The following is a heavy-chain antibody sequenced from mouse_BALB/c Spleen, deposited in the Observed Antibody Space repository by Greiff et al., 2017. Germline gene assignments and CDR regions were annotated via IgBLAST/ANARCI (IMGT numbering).Heavy chain of an antibody. D-gene: IGHD2-12*01. CDR3: ARNYDSYWYFDV. Sequence: VQLQQSGPGLVQHSQSLSITCTVSGFSLTSYGVHWVRQSPGKGLEWLGVIWSGGSTDYNAAFISRLSISKDNSKSQVFFKMNSLQADDTAIYYCARNYDSYWYFDVWGAGTTVTVSS. J-gene: IGHJ1*01. CDR2: IWSGGST. V-gene: IGHV2-4-1*01. CDR1: GFSLTSYG.